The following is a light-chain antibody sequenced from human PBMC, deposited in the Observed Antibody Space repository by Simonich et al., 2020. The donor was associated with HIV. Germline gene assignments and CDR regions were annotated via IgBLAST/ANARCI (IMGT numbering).Light chain of an antibody. Sequence: EIVMTQSPATLSVSPGEKATLSCRASQSVSSNLVWYQQKPGQAPRLLIYDASTRATGIPARFSGSGSGTEFTLTISSMQSEDCAVYYCQQYNNRPLIFGGGTKVEIK. CDR1: QSVSSN. J-gene: IGKJ4*01. V-gene: IGKV3-15*01. CDR3: QQYNNRPLI. CDR2: DAS.